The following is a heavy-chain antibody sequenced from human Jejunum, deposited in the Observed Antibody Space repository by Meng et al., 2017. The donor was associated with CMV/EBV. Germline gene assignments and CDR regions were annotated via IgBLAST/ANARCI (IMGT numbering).Heavy chain of an antibody. J-gene: IGHJ4*02. CDR2: SMAVFNAP. CDR3: ARVNSGRVRYYFDS. D-gene: IGHD1-26*01. V-gene: IGHV1-69*05. CDR1: GGAFNNDT. Sequence: KASGGAFNNDTISWVRQAPGQGLEWMGESMAVFNAPSYAQKFQGRVTITTDESTSTAYMELNSLRAEDTAIYYCARVNSGRVRYYFDSWGQGTLVTVSS.